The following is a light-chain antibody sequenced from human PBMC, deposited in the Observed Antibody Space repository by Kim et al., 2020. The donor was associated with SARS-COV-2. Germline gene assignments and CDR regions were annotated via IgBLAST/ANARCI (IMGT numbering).Light chain of an antibody. V-gene: IGKV3-20*01. CDR1: QSLSSSY. Sequence: EIVLTQSPGTLSLSPGERDTLSCRASQSLSSSYLAWYQQKPGQAPRLLIYGTSTRATGIPDRFSGSGSGTDFTLTISRLEPEDFAVYYCQQYGSSPSYTFGQGTKLEI. CDR3: QQYGSSPSYT. J-gene: IGKJ2*01. CDR2: GTS.